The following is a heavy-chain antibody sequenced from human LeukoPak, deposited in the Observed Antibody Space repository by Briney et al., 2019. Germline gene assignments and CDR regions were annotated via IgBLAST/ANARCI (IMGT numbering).Heavy chain of an antibody. V-gene: IGHV4-59*08. Sequence: TPSETLSLTCTVSGGSISSYYWSWIRQPPGKGLEWMGYIYYSGSTNYNPSLKSRVTISVATSKNQFYLKLSSVTAADTAVYYCARQGYYRSAFDNWGQGTLVTVSS. D-gene: IGHD1-14*01. CDR1: GGSISSYY. CDR3: ARQGYYRSAFDN. J-gene: IGHJ4*02. CDR2: IYYSGST.